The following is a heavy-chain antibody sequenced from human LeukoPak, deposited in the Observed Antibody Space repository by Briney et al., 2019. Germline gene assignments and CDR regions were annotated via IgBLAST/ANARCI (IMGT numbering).Heavy chain of an antibody. J-gene: IGHJ4*02. Sequence: GGSLRLSCAASGFTFSDYAMHWVRQAPGKGLEWVAVISYDGSNKYYVDSVKGRFTISRDDSKNTLYLQMNSLRAEDTAIYYCASTRWYYYDSSGYPSDYWGQGTLVTVSS. CDR3: ASTRWYYYDSSGYPSDY. V-gene: IGHV3-30-3*01. CDR2: ISYDGSNK. D-gene: IGHD3-22*01. CDR1: GFTFSDYA.